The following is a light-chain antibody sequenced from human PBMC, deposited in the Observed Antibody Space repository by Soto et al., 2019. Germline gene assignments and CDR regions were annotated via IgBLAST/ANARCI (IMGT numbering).Light chain of an antibody. Sequence: EIVLTQSPGPLSLSPGERATLSCRASQSVSSSYLAWYQQKPGQAPRLLIYGASSRATGIPDRFSSSGSGTDFTLTISRLEPEDFAVYYCQQYGSSPPYTFGQGTKLEIK. J-gene: IGKJ2*01. CDR3: QQYGSSPPYT. V-gene: IGKV3-20*01. CDR1: QSVSSSY. CDR2: GAS.